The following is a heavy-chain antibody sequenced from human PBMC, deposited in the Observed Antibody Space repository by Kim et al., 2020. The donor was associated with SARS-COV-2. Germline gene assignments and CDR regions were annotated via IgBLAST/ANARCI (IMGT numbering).Heavy chain of an antibody. V-gene: IGHV3-30*03. CDR3: ARGNYDEWITLSDYYNGMDV. CDR1: GLRFEESG. CDR2: ISYDGRNK. Sequence: GGSLRLSCGASGLRFEESGMNWVRQPPGKGLEWVAVISYDGRNKEYAGPVKGRFTVSRDNSKSTLFLEMNSLKVEDTAVYYCARGNYDEWITLSDYYNGMDVWGQGTTVTVSS. D-gene: IGHD3-3*01. J-gene: IGHJ6*02.